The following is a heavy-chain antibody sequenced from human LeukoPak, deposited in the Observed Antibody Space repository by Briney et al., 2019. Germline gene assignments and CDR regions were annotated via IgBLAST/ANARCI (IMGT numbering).Heavy chain of an antibody. V-gene: IGHV4-59*01. CDR3: ATDGNFDL. J-gene: IGHJ2*01. Sequence: SETLSLTCTVSGVSISTYSGSWIRQPPGKGLEWIGYISYSGSTSYNPSLRSRVTISVDTSKNQFSLKLSSVTAADTAVYYCATDGNFDLWGRGTLVTVSS. CDR1: GVSISTYS. D-gene: IGHD1-26*01. CDR2: ISYSGST.